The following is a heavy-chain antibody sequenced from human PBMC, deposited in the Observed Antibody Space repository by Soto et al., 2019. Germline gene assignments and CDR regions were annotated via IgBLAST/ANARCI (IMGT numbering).Heavy chain of an antibody. CDR1: GYMFNTYG. Sequence: QVQLLQSGAEVKKPGASVKVSCKASGYMFNTYGITWVRQAPGQGLEWMGWISVYNGNIDYAQKFEGRVNMTTDTSTSTAYMELKSLTSDDTAVYYCARTYGSGDYVLPFEYWGQGTPVSVSS. CDR2: ISVYNGNI. V-gene: IGHV1-18*01. D-gene: IGHD3-10*01. CDR3: ARTYGSGDYVLPFEY. J-gene: IGHJ4*02.